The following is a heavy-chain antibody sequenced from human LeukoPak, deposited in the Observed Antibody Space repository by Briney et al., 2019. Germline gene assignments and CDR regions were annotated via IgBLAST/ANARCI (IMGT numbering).Heavy chain of an antibody. CDR3: ARARGTTIFGVVIMDYYMDV. Sequence: PSGTLSLTCAVSGYSISNGYYWGWIRQPPGKGREGIGRIYHSGTTYYNPSLRRRVTISVDTSKTQFSLELSSVTAADTAVYYCARARGTTIFGVVIMDYYMDVWGKGTTVTVSS. J-gene: IGHJ6*03. CDR1: GYSISNGYY. CDR2: IYHSGTT. V-gene: IGHV4-38-2*01. D-gene: IGHD3-3*01.